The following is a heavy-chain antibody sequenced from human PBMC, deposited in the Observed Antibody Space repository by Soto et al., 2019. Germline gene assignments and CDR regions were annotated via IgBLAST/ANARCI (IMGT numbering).Heavy chain of an antibody. CDR2: ISSSSSTI. CDR3: ARHPERIAEIGWFDP. D-gene: IGHD6-13*01. CDR1: GFTFSSYS. V-gene: IGHV3-48*01. J-gene: IGHJ5*02. Sequence: EVQLVESGGGLVQPGGSLRLSCAASGFTFSSYSMNWVRRATGKGLEWVSYISSSSSTIYYANSVKGRFTISRDNAKNSLYLQMNSLRAEDTAGYYCARHPERIAEIGWFDPWGQGTLVTVSS.